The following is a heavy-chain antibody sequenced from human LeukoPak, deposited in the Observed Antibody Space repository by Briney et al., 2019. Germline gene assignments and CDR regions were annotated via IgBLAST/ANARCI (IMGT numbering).Heavy chain of an antibody. J-gene: IGHJ6*04. D-gene: IGHD3-3*02. Sequence: GESLKISCKGSGNSFTNHWIGWVRQMPGKGLEWMGIIYPGDSDTRYSPSFQGQVTISADKSISTAYLQWSSLKASDTAMYYCARHYPHLWDVWGKGTTVTVSS. CDR2: IYPGDSDT. CDR3: ARHYPHLWDV. V-gene: IGHV5-51*01. CDR1: GNSFTNHW.